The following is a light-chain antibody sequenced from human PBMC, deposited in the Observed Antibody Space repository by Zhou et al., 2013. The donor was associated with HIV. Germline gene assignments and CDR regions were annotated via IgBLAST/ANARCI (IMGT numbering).Light chain of an antibody. CDR3: QQYGSSPIT. V-gene: IGKV3-15*01. J-gene: IGKJ5*01. CDR2: GAS. Sequence: EVVMTQSPATLSVSPGERATLSCRASQSISSNLAWYQQKPGQAPRLLIYGASTRATGIPARFSGSGSGTDFTLTISSLQSEDYAVYFCQQYGSSPITFGQGTRLEI. CDR1: QSISSN.